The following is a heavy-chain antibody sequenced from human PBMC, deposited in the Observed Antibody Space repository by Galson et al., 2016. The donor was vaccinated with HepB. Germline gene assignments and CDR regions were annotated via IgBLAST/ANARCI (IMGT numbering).Heavy chain of an antibody. CDR1: GLTFSNAW. CDR2: IKSKSDGGKI. V-gene: IGHV3-15*01. J-gene: IGHJ4*02. D-gene: IGHD2-8*01. Sequence: SLRLSCAASGLTFSNAWMNWVRQAPGKGLEWVGRIKSKSDGGKIDYAAPVKGRFTISRDDSENTLFLHMSSLTADDTAVYSCTTDRGKYCTNNVCYYNNSPFDYWGQGTLVTVSS. CDR3: TTDRGKYCTNNVCYYNNSPFDY.